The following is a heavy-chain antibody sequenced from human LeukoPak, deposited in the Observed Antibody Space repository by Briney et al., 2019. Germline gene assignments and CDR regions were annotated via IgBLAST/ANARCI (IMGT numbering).Heavy chain of an antibody. CDR1: GFTVSSNY. D-gene: IGHD2-2*01. J-gene: IGHJ4*02. CDR3: AREVVVISAAVHFDF. CDR2: TYSSGTT. Sequence: GGSLRLSCAASGFTVSSNYMSWVRQAPGKGLEWVSVTYSSGTTFYAYSVKGRFTISRDNSKNTLYLQMNSLRVEDTAVYYCAREVVVISAAVHFDFWGQGALVTVSS. V-gene: IGHV3-66*03.